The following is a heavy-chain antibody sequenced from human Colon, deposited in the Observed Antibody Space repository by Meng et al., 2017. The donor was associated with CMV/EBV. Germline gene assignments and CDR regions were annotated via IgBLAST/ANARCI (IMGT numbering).Heavy chain of an antibody. J-gene: IGHJ4*02. CDR3: ARRYCSSTSCTIDY. V-gene: IGHV3-48*03. Sequence: GESLRLSCAASGFTFRSYEMNWVRQAPGKGLEWVSYIGTSATTIYYADSVKGRFTISRDNAKNSLYLQMNSLRGEDTAVYYCARRYCSSTSCTIDYWGQGTLVTVSS. D-gene: IGHD2-2*01. CDR1: GFTFRSYE. CDR2: IGTSATTI.